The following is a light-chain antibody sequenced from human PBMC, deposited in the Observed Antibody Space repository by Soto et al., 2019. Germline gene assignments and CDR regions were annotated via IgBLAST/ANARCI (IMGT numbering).Light chain of an antibody. CDR1: QSVSSGF. CDR3: QQYGGSPPCP. V-gene: IGKV3-20*01. CDR2: GAS. Sequence: ELVLTQSPGTLSLSPGERATLSCRASQSVSSGFLAWYQQKPGQAPRLLIYGASNMATGIPDRFSGSGSGTNFTLTINRLEPEDFAMYYCQQYGGSPPCPFAQGTKVEIK. J-gene: IGKJ2*02.